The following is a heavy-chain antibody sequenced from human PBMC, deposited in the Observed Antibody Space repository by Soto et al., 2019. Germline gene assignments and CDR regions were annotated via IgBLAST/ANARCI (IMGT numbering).Heavy chain of an antibody. CDR2: INFDGTTT. J-gene: IGHJ4*02. CDR1: GFTFNSYW. D-gene: IGHD5-12*01. Sequence: EVQLVESGGGLVQPGGSLRLSCAASGFTFNSYWIHWVRQAPGKGLVWVSRINFDGTTTNYADSVKGRFTISRDNAKNTLYLQMNSLRDEDTAVYYCARGGFRQWLLDYWGQGSLVTVSP. CDR3: ARGGFRQWLLDY. V-gene: IGHV3-74*01.